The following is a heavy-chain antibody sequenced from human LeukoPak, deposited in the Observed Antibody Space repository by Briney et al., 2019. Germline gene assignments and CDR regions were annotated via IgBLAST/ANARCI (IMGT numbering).Heavy chain of an antibody. CDR3: ARVEGDYYYYYYMDV. CDR2: IYSGGTT. CDR1: GFTVNNNY. V-gene: IGHV3-53*01. J-gene: IGHJ6*03. D-gene: IGHD2-21*02. Sequence: GLSLRLSCPPSGFTVNNNYMIWLGQAPRKGLEGVSLIYSGGTTYYADSVKGRFTISRDNSKNTPYLQMNSLRAEDTAVYYCARVEGDYYYYYYMDVWGKGTTVTVSS.